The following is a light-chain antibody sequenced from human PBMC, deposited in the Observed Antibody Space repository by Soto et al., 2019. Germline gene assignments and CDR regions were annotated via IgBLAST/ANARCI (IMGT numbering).Light chain of an antibody. CDR3: QQRSNWHPIT. J-gene: IGKJ5*01. CDR2: DAS. V-gene: IGKV3-11*01. Sequence: EIVLTQSPATLSLSPGERATLSCGASQSVSSYLAWYQQKPGHAPRLLXYDASNRATGIPARFSGSGSGTDFSLTISSLEPEDFAVYYCQQRSNWHPITFGQGTRLEIK. CDR1: QSVSSY.